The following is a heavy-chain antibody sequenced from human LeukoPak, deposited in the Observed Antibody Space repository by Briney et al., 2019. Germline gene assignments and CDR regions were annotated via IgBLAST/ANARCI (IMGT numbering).Heavy chain of an antibody. V-gene: IGHV3-53*01. CDR2: IYSGGST. CDR1: GFTVSSNY. J-gene: IGHJ4*02. CDR3: ARRGWFGELFPANF. Sequence: PGGSLRLSCAASGFTVSSNYMSWVRQAPGKGLEWVSVIYSGGSTYYADSVKGRFTISRDNAKNSLYLQMNSLRAEDTAVYYCARRGWFGELFPANFWGQGTLVTVSS. D-gene: IGHD3-10*01.